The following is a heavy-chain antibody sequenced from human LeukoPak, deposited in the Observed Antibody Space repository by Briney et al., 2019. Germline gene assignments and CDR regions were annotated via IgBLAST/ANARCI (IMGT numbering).Heavy chain of an antibody. CDR2: INYSGST. D-gene: IGHD3-22*01. Sequence: SETLSLTCSVSGGSISSYYWSWIRQPPGKGLEWIGYINYSGSTNYNPPLKSRVTISVDTSKNQFSLKLSSVTAADTAVYYCARHRYYSDSSGSGWYFDYWGQGTLVTVSS. CDR1: GGSISSYY. CDR3: ARHRYYSDSSGSGWYFDY. J-gene: IGHJ4*02. V-gene: IGHV4-59*08.